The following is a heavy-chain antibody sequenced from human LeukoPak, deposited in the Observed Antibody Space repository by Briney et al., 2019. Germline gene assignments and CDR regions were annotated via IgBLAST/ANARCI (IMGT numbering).Heavy chain of an antibody. D-gene: IGHD5-18*01. CDR3: ARVGRIQYFDC. Sequence: PGGSLRLSCAASGFTFSTFPMNWVRQAPGKGLEWVSYISGGGDTTLYADSVKGRFTTSRDNAKNSLYLQLTSLRAEDTAVYYCARVGRIQYFDCWGQGTLVTVSS. V-gene: IGHV3-48*03. J-gene: IGHJ4*02. CDR1: GFTFSTFP. CDR2: ISGGGDTT.